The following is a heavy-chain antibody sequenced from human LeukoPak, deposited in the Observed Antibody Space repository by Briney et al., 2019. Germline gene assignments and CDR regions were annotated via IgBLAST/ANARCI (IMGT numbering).Heavy chain of an antibody. CDR3: ARGPDSSSWYNFDY. V-gene: IGHV4-59*08. D-gene: IGHD6-13*01. Sequence: SETLSLTCTVSGGSISSYYWSWIRQPPGKGLEWIGYIYYSGSTNYNPSLNSRVTISVDTSKNQFSLKLSSVTAADTAVYYCARGPDSSSWYNFDYWGQGTLVTVSS. CDR1: GGSISSYY. CDR2: IYYSGST. J-gene: IGHJ4*02.